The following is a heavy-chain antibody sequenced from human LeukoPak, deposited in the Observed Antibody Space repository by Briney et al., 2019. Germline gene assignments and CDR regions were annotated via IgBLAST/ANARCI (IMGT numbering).Heavy chain of an antibody. Sequence: SETLSLTCAVYGGSFSGYYWSWIRQPPGKGLEWIGEINHSGSTNYNPSLKSRVTISVDTSKNQFSLKLSSVTAADTAVYYCARARVVVAASDAFDIWGQGTMVTVSS. V-gene: IGHV4-34*01. D-gene: IGHD2-15*01. CDR3: ARARVVVAASDAFDI. J-gene: IGHJ3*02. CDR1: GGSFSGYY. CDR2: INHSGST.